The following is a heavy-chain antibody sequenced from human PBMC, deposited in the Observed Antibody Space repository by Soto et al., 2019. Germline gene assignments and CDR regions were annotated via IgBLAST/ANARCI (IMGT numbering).Heavy chain of an antibody. CDR1: GFPFSSYA. CDR3: AKNYYFDS. Sequence: EVQLLDSGGGLVQPGGSLRLSCAASGFPFSSYAMSWVRQPPGKGLEWVSSISVSGGSTYSAYYADSVRGRFSISRDDSRNTMYLQMSSLRAEDTAIYYCAKNYYFDSWGQGTLVTVSS. J-gene: IGHJ4*02. CDR2: ISVSGGSTYSA. V-gene: IGHV3-23*01.